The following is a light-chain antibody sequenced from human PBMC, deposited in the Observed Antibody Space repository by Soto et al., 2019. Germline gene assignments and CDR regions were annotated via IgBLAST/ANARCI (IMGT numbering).Light chain of an antibody. CDR1: QGISNY. Sequence: DNQMTQSPSSLSASVGDRVTITCRASQGISNYLAWYQQKPGKVPKLLIYDASTLQSGVPSRFSGSGSGTDFTLTISSLQPEDVATYYCQNYNSAPPWTFVQGTKVEIK. V-gene: IGKV1-27*01. CDR2: DAS. J-gene: IGKJ1*01. CDR3: QNYNSAPPWT.